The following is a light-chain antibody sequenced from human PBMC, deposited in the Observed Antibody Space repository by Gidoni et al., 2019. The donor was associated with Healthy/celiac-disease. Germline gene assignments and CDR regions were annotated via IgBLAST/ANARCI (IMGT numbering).Light chain of an antibody. V-gene: IGKV1-39*01. CDR1: QSISSY. CDR3: QQGYSTPLT. J-gene: IGKJ5*01. CDR2: AAS. Sequence: EIQMTQSPSSLSASVGDRVTITCRASQSISSYLNWYQQKPGKSHKLLIYAASSLQSGVPSRFSGSGSGTDFTLTISSLQPEDFAAYYCQQGYSTPLTFGQGTRLEIK.